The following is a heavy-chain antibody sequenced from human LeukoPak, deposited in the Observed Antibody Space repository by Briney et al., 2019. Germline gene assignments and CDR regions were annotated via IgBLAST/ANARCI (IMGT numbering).Heavy chain of an antibody. D-gene: IGHD2-21*02. Sequence: SETLSLTCTVSGDSVRSNFWGGVRQPPGKGLEWIASVFRDGSTFYNPSLKSRVTMSVDTSKNQFSLKLTSVTAADTAIHYWAKRVDTDGSDLKGSFAVWGQGTMVTVS. CDR2: VFRDGST. J-gene: IGHJ3*01. V-gene: IGHV4-39*01. CDR3: AKRVDTDGSDLKGSFAV. CDR1: GDSVRSNF.